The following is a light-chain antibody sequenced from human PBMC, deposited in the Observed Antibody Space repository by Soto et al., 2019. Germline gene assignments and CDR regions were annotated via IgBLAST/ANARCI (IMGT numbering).Light chain of an antibody. V-gene: IGKV3-20*01. CDR1: QSVPRSY. Sequence: ETVLTPSPGTLSLSPVERATLSCRASQSVPRSYLAWYQQKPGQAPRLLIYGASSRATGIPDRFSGSGSGTDFTLTIRRLEPEDFAVYYCQQYGSSPYTFGQGTKVDIK. CDR3: QQYGSSPYT. J-gene: IGKJ2*01. CDR2: GAS.